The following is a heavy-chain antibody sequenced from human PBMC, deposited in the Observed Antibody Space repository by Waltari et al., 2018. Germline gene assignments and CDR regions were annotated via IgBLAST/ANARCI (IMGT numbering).Heavy chain of an antibody. D-gene: IGHD1-1*01. V-gene: IGHV4-34*01. CDR1: GGSLSGSY. CDR2: INHSGST. CDR3: ARGSGWVGYYFDY. J-gene: IGHJ4*02. Sequence: QVQLQQWGAGLLKPSETLSLTCAVYGGSLSGSYWSWIRQPPGKGLEWIGEINHSGSTNYNPSLKSRVTISVDTSKNQFSLKLSSVTAADTAVYYCARGSGWVGYYFDYWGQGTLVTVSS.